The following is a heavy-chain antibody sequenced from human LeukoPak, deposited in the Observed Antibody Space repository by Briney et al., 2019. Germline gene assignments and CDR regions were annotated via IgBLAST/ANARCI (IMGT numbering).Heavy chain of an antibody. D-gene: IGHD2-2*01. CDR1: GGSISSGGYS. Sequence: SETLSLTCAVSGGSISSGGYSWSWIRQPPGKGLEWIGEINHSGSTNYNPSLKSRVTISVDTSKNQFSLKLSSVTAADTAVYYCARGRVVPAASYYYGMDVWGQGTTVTVSS. CDR2: INHSGST. CDR3: ARGRVVPAASYYYGMDV. V-gene: IGHV4-30-2*01. J-gene: IGHJ6*02.